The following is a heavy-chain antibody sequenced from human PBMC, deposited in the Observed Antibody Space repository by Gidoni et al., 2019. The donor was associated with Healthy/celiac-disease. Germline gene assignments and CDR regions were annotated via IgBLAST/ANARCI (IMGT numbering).Heavy chain of an antibody. V-gene: IGHV1-2*06. CDR1: GYTFTGYS. Sequence: QVQLVQSGAEVRKPGASVKVSCKASGYTFTGYSMHWVRQAPGQGLEWMGRINPNSGGTNYAQKCQGRVTMTRDTSISTAYMELSRLRSDDTAVYYCARPSGTSYYYYYGMDVWGQGTTVTVSS. D-gene: IGHD6-13*01. CDR2: INPNSGGT. J-gene: IGHJ6*02. CDR3: ARPSGTSYYYYYGMDV.